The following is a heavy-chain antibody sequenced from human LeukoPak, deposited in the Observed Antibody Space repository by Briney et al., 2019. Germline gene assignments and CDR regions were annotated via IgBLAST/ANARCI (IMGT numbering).Heavy chain of an antibody. V-gene: IGHV3-30*02. CDR1: GFTFSSYG. J-gene: IGHJ4*02. D-gene: IGHD3-10*01. CDR3: ARDLWFGDLSPSDY. CDR2: IRYDGSNK. Sequence: GGSLRLSCAASGFTFSSYGMHWVRQAPGKGLEWVAFIRYDGSNKYYADSVKGRFTISRDNSKNTLYLQMNSLRAEDTAVYYCARDLWFGDLSPSDYWGQGTLVTVSS.